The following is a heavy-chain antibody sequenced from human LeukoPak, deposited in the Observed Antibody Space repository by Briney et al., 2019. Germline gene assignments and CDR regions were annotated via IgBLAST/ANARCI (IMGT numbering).Heavy chain of an antibody. J-gene: IGHJ3*02. CDR2: IKEDGSEK. V-gene: IGHV3-7*03. CDR1: GFTLSSYW. Sequence: QTGGSLRLSCAASGFTLSSYWMSWVRQAPDKGLEWVANIKEDGSEKYYVDSVKGRFTICRDNAKNSLYLHMNSLTAEDTAMYYCARDWVAGVPFDAFDIWGQGTMVSVSS. CDR3: ARDWVAGVPFDAFDI. D-gene: IGHD3-10*01.